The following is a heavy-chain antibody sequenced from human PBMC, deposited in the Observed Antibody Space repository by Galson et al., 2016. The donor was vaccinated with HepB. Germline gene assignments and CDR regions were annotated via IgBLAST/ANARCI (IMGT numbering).Heavy chain of an antibody. J-gene: IGHJ4*02. CDR3: VSDYSYMPDY. Sequence: SVKVSCKASGYTFTSSGISWVRQAPGQGLEWMGWISGYNGHIQYAQKFQDRVTVTADTSTSTAYMELRSLNSDDTAIYYCVSDYSYMPDYWGQGTLVTVSS. CDR1: GYTFTSSG. D-gene: IGHD2-15*01. CDR2: ISGYNGHI. V-gene: IGHV1-18*01.